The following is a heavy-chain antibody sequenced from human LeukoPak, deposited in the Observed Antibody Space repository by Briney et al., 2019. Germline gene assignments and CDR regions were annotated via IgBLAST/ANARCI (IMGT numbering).Heavy chain of an antibody. V-gene: IGHV3-23*01. D-gene: IGHD3-10*01. J-gene: IGHJ4*02. CDR1: GFTFSDSA. CDR3: ARGSGSYYY. CDR2: INGDDEKT. Sequence: GGSLRLSCAASGFTFSDSAISWVRQAPGKGLEWLSTINGDDEKTYYADSVKGRFTISRDTSKNTLYLQMNSLRAEDTAVYYCARGSGSYYYWGQGTLVTVSS.